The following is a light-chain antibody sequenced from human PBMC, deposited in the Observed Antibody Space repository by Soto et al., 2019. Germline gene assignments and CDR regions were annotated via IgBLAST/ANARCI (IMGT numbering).Light chain of an antibody. J-gene: IGLJ2*01. CDR2: SNN. CDR1: SSNIGSNT. CDR3: AAWDDSLNAVV. Sequence: QSVLTQPPSASGTPGQRVTISCSGGSSNIGSNTVNWYQQLPGTAPNLLIYSNNQRPSGVPDRFSGSKSDTSASLAISGLQSEDEADYYCAAWDDSLNAVVFGGGTKLTVL. V-gene: IGLV1-44*01.